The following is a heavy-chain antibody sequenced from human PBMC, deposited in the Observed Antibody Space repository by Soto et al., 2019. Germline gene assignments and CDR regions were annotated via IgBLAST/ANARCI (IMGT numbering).Heavy chain of an antibody. CDR2: ISGSGGST. J-gene: IGHJ6*03. CDR3: AKSHVVVAATRPYYYSYYMGV. CDR1: GFTFSSYA. D-gene: IGHD2-15*01. Sequence: PGGSLRLSCAASGFTFSSYAMSWVRQAPGKGLEWVSAISGSGGSTYYADSVKGRFTISRDNSKNTLYLQMNSLRAEDTAVYYCAKSHVVVAATRPYYYSYYMGVWGKGTTVTVSS. V-gene: IGHV3-23*01.